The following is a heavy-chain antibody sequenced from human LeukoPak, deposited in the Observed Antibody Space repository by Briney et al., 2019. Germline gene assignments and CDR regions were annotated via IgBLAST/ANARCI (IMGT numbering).Heavy chain of an antibody. J-gene: IGHJ5*02. V-gene: IGHV1-18*01. CDR2: ISAYNGNT. Sequence: PGASVKVSCKASGYTFTSYGISWVRQAPGQGLEWMGWISAYNGNTNYAQKLQGRVTMTTDTSTSTAYMELRSLRSDDTAVYYCARVMDRSFVLNWFDPWGQGTLVTVSS. CDR3: ARVMDRSFVLNWFDP. CDR1: GYTFTSYG. D-gene: IGHD6-6*01.